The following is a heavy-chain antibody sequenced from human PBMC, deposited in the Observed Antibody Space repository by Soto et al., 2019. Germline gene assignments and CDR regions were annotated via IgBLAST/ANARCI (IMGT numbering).Heavy chain of an antibody. J-gene: IGHJ1*01. V-gene: IGHV3-30-3*01. CDR3: ARCLSEWELVR. CDR2: ISYDGSNK. Sequence: QVQLVESGGGVVQPGRSLRLSCAASGFTISSYAMHWVRQAPGKGLEWVAVISYDGSNKYYADSVKGRFTISRDNSKNTLYLQMNSLRAEDTAVYYCARCLSEWELVRWGQGTLVTVSS. CDR1: GFTISSYA. D-gene: IGHD1-26*01.